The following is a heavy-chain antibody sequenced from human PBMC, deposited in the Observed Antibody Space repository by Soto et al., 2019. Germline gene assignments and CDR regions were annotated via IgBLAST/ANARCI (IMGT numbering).Heavy chain of an antibody. CDR1: GITFSSYW. D-gene: IGHD3-3*01. CDR3: VRDQRTYEYGMDV. J-gene: IGHJ6*02. V-gene: IGHV3-74*01. Sequence: GGSLRLSCAASGITFSSYWMHWVRQAPGQGLVWVSRIVSDGSTTSYADSVKGRFTISRDNAKNTLYLQMNSLRVEDTAVYYCVRDQRTYEYGMDVWGQGTTVTVSS. CDR2: IVSDGSTT.